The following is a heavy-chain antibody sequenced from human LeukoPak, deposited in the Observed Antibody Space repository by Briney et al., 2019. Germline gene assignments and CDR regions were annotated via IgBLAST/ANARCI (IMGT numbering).Heavy chain of an antibody. CDR3: ARSPSHWRFGELLSPVYFDY. V-gene: IGHV1-46*02. J-gene: IGHJ4*02. D-gene: IGHD3-10*01. CDR1: GYTFNNYY. CDR2: INPSGGGT. Sequence: ASVKVSCKASGYTFNNYYMYWVRQAPGQGLEWMGMINPSGGGTSYAQKFQGRVTITRDTSASTAYMELSILRSEDTAVYYCARSPSHWRFGELLSPVYFDYWGQGTLVTVSS.